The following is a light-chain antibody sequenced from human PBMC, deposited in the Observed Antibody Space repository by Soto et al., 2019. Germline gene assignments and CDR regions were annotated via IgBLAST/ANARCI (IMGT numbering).Light chain of an antibody. CDR3: QQYNNWPPLT. J-gene: IGKJ4*01. Sequence: EIVMPQSPATLSVSPGERDTLSCRASQSINTKLVWYQQKPGQAPRLLMYGASTRATGLPDRFSGSGSGTEFTLTISSLQSEDFAVYDCQQYNNWPPLTFGGGTKADIK. CDR2: GAS. CDR1: QSINTK. V-gene: IGKV3-15*01.